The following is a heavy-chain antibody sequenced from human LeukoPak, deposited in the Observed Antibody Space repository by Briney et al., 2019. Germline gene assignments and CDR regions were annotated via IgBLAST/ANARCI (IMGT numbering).Heavy chain of an antibody. Sequence: SQTLSLTCAVYGGSFGHYYWSWIRQSPGMGPEWIGEINDSGTINYNPSLMSRVTISVDKSKNQFSLKLTSATAADTAVYYCARRWTYGRNYYIDFWGKGATVSVSS. CDR1: GGSFGHYY. D-gene: IGHD1-7*01. CDR3: ARRWTYGRNYYIDF. J-gene: IGHJ6*03. CDR2: INDSGTI. V-gene: IGHV4-34*01.